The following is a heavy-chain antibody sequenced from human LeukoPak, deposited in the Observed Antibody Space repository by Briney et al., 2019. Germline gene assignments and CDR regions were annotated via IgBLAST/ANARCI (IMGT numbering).Heavy chain of an antibody. CDR2: VYTSGST. D-gene: IGHD5-18*01. CDR1: GGSIRSYY. Sequence: SETLSLTCTVSGGSIRSYYWSWIRQPAGKGLEWIGRVYTSGSTNYNPSLKSRVTMSVDTSKNQFSLKLSSVTAADTAVYYCARMTSEYSYGLDYWGQGTLVTVSS. V-gene: IGHV4-4*07. CDR3: ARMTSEYSYGLDY. J-gene: IGHJ4*02.